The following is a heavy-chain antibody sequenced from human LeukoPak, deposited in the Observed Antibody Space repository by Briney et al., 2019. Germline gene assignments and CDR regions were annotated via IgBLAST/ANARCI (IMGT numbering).Heavy chain of an antibody. CDR3: ARRTSTTVTFDY. CDR2: ISSNGGST. D-gene: IGHD4-17*01. CDR1: GFTFSSYA. V-gene: IGHV3-64*01. Sequence: PGGSLRLSCAASGFTFSSYAMHWVRQAPGKGLEYVSAISSNGGSTYYANSVKGRFTISRDNSKNTLYLQMCSLRAEDMAVYYCARRTSTTVTFDYWGQGTLVTVSS. J-gene: IGHJ4*02.